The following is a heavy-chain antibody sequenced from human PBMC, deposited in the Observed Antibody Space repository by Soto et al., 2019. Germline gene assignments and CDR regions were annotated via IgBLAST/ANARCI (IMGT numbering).Heavy chain of an antibody. J-gene: IGHJ6*02. CDR3: ARGLGWYGYYYYGMDV. D-gene: IGHD6-19*01. V-gene: IGHV4-30-4*01. Sequence: ASETLSLTCTVSGGSISSGDYYWSWIRQPPGKGLEWIGYIYYSGSTYYNPSLKSRVTISVDTSKNQFSLKLSSVTAADTAVYYCARGLGWYGYYYYGMDVWGQGTTVTVSS. CDR1: GGSISSGDYY. CDR2: IYYSGST.